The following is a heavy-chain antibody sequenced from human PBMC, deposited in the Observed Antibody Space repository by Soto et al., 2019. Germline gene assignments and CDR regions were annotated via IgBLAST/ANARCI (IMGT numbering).Heavy chain of an antibody. Sequence: ASVKVSCKASGYTFTNNDVSWVRQATGQGLEWMGWMNSGSGDTGYAQKFQGRVTMTRDISIATAYMELNSLTSEDTAIYYCARMESFGSLNWFDPWGQGTLVTVSS. CDR1: GYTFTNND. CDR3: ARMESFGSLNWFDP. J-gene: IGHJ5*02. D-gene: IGHD5-18*01. V-gene: IGHV1-8*02. CDR2: MNSGSGDT.